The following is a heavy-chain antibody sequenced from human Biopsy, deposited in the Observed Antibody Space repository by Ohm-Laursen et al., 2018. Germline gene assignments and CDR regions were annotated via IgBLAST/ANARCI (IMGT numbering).Heavy chain of an antibody. CDR1: GGSISSYY. CDR2: IHHAQSA. J-gene: IGHJ2*01. V-gene: IGHV4-59*01. Sequence: TLSLTCTASGGSISSYYWMWIRQPPGKGLEWIGYIHHAQSATYSPSLKSRVTISVDTSKNQFSLKMTSVTAADTAIYYCARDRGYYSDRTVPGYFDLWGRGTLVTVSS. D-gene: IGHD3-22*01. CDR3: ARDRGYYSDRTVPGYFDL.